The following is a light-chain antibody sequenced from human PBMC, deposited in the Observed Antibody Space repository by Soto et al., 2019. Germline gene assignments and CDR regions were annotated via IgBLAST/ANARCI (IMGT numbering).Light chain of an antibody. J-gene: IGKJ4*01. CDR1: QSVDGY. V-gene: IGKV3-15*01. CDR2: GAS. CDR3: QQYHKWPPIT. Sequence: VIKQSPCTLSVSQGESATLSCRASQSVDGYLAWYQQKPGQAPRLLIYGASTRATGVTARFRGGGSGTEFTLTISSLQSEDSAVYYCQQYHKWPPITFGGGTKVDIK.